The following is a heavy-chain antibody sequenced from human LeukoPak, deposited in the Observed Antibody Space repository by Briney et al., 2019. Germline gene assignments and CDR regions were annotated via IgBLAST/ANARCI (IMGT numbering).Heavy chain of an antibody. V-gene: IGHV3-23*01. J-gene: IGHJ2*01. Sequence: GGSLRLSCVASAFTFRNYAMSWVRQAPGKGLEWVSTLSSSGGATYYADSVKGRFTISRGNSKNTLYLQMNSLRAEDTAVYYCAKKRVITTPAAIDWYFDLWGRGTLLTVSS. CDR3: AKKRVITTPAAIDWYFDL. D-gene: IGHD2-2*01. CDR2: LSSSGGAT. CDR1: AFTFRNYA.